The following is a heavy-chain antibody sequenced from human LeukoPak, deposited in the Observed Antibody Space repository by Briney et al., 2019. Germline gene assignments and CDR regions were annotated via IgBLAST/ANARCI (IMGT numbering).Heavy chain of an antibody. Sequence: GGSLSLSCAASGFTVSSNYMSWVRQAPGKGLEWVSYISGSTTYTTYADSVKGRFTISRDNAKNSLYLQMNSLRGEDTAVYYCASDRSYAMDVWGQGTTVTVSS. V-gene: IGHV3-11*06. CDR1: GFTVSSNY. CDR2: ISGSTTYT. J-gene: IGHJ6*02. CDR3: ASDRSYAMDV.